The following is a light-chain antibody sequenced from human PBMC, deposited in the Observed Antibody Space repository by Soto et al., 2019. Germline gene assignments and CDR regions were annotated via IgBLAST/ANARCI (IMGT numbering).Light chain of an antibody. CDR2: DAS. CDR3: QQRSNFRT. CDR1: QSVSNL. V-gene: IGKV3-11*01. Sequence: EVVLTQSPATLSLSPGVRATLSCRASQSVSNLLAWYQQKPGQAPRLLIYDASKRATGIPARFSGSGSGTDFTLTISSLEPEDFAVYFCQQRSNFRTFGGGTKVEIK. J-gene: IGKJ4*01.